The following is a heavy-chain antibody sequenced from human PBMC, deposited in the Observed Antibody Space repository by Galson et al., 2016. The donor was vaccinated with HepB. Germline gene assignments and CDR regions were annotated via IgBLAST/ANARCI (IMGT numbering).Heavy chain of an antibody. Sequence: SLRLSCAVSGFTFSSYAMRWVRQAPGKGLEWVSTITHSGEITYYTDSVKGRFTISRDNSKNTLHLQVNSLRADDTAVYYCAKATGRTGPSEYWGQGTLVTVSS. CDR3: AKATGRTGPSEY. CDR2: ITHSGEIT. J-gene: IGHJ4*02. CDR1: GFTFSSYA. D-gene: IGHD3/OR15-3a*01. V-gene: IGHV3-23*01.